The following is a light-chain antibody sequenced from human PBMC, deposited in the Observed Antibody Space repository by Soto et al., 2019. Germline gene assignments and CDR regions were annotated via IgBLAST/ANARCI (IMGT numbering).Light chain of an antibody. CDR2: GAS. CDR3: QQYNDWPRT. Sequence: EIVMTQSPATLPVSPGERATLSCRASQSVNNNLAWYQQTPGQAPRLLIYGASTRATGLPARFSGSGSGTEFTLTISSLQSEDFAVYYRQQYNDWPRTFGQGTKVDIK. CDR1: QSVNNN. J-gene: IGKJ1*01. V-gene: IGKV3-15*01.